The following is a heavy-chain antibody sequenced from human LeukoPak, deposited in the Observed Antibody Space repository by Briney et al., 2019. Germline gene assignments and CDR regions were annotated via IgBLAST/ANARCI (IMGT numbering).Heavy chain of an antibody. CDR1: GGSITSSSYY. D-gene: IGHD6-6*01. V-gene: IGHV4-39*07. J-gene: IGHJ6*03. CDR2: INHSGST. CDR3: ARVRGSSRLSYYYYYYMDV. Sequence: SETLSLXCTVSGGSITSSSYYWGWIRQPPGKGLEWIGEINHSGSTNYNPSLKSRVTISVDTSKNQFSLKLSSVTAADTAVYYCARVRGSSRLSYYYYYYMDVWGKGTTVTVSS.